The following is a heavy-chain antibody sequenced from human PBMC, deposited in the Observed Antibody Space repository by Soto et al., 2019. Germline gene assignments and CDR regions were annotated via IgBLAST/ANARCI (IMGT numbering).Heavy chain of an antibody. Sequence: GGSLRLSCAASGFTFSSYAMHWVRQAPGKGLEWVAVISYDGSNKYYADSVKGRFTISRDNSKSTLYLQMNSLRAEDTAVYYCARAPYDSSGYYPHFDYWGQGTLVTVSS. CDR2: ISYDGSNK. D-gene: IGHD3-22*01. CDR1: GFTFSSYA. CDR3: ARAPYDSSGYYPHFDY. V-gene: IGHV3-30-3*01. J-gene: IGHJ4*02.